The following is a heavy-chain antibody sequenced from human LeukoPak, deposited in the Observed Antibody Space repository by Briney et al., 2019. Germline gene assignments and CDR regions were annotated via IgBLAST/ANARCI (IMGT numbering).Heavy chain of an antibody. Sequence: ASVKVSCKASGGTFSSYAISWVRQAPGQGLEWMGGIIPISGTANYAQKFQGRVTITADESTSTAYMELSGLRSEDTAVYYCASDYGDYKFDYWGQGTLVTVSS. CDR2: IIPISGTA. D-gene: IGHD4-17*01. V-gene: IGHV1-69*13. J-gene: IGHJ4*02. CDR1: GGTFSSYA. CDR3: ASDYGDYKFDY.